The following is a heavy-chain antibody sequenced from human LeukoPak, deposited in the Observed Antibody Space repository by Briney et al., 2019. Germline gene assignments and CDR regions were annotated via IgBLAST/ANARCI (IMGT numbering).Heavy chain of an antibody. V-gene: IGHV4-59*11. J-gene: IGHJ3*02. CDR3: ARVGRAAAGTSAFDI. D-gene: IGHD6-13*01. Sequence: SETLSLTCTVSGGSISSHYWSWIRQPPGKGLEWIGYIYYSGSTNYNPSLKSRVTISVDTSKNQFSLKLSSVTAADTAVYYCARVGRAAAGTSAFDIWGQGTMVTVSS. CDR1: GGSISSHY. CDR2: IYYSGST.